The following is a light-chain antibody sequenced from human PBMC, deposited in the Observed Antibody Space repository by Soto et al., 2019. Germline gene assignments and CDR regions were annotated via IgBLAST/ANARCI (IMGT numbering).Light chain of an antibody. V-gene: IGKV2-28*01. CDR3: MQALQTPIS. J-gene: IGKJ5*01. CDR2: LGS. Sequence: DIVMTQSPLFLPVTPGEPASISCRSSQSLLHSNGYNYLDWYLQKPGQSPQLLIYLGSNRASGVPDRFSGSGSGTDFTLNISRVEAEEVGVYYCMQALQTPISFGQGTRLEIK. CDR1: QSLLHSNGYNY.